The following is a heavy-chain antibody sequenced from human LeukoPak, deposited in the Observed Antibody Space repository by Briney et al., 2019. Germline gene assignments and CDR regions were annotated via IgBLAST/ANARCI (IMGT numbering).Heavy chain of an antibody. CDR1: EFTSTNSA. J-gene: IGHJ4*02. V-gene: IGHV1-58*01. CDR3: AAGVNPSRGGHTLASPH. D-gene: IGHD2/OR15-2a*01. Sequence: GTSVKVSCKASEFTSTNSAVQWVRQARGQRLEWIGWIVVATGNSNYAQKFHERVTITRDMSTSTAYMELSSLRSEDTAVYYCAAGVNPSRGGHTLASPHWGQGTLVTVSS. CDR2: IVVATGNS.